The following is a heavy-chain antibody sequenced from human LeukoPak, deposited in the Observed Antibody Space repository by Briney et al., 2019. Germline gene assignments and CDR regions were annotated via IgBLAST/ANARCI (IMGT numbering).Heavy chain of an antibody. CDR3: AKDRSIGTYYTFDH. J-gene: IGHJ4*02. V-gene: IGHV3-23*01. CDR2: ISGSGSST. Sequence: GGSLRLSCAASGFTFSSYGMSWVRQAPGKGLEWVSAISGSGSSTYYADSVKGRFTVSGDNSKNTLYLQMSSLTAADTAVYYCAKDRSIGTYYTFDHWGQGTLVTVSS. D-gene: IGHD1-26*01. CDR1: GFTFSSYG.